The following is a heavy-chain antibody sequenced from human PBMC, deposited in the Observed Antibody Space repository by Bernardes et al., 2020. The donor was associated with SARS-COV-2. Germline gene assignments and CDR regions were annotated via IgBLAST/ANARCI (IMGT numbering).Heavy chain of an antibody. D-gene: IGHD6-19*01. J-gene: IGHJ4*02. V-gene: IGHV4-39*02. Sequence: SETLSLTCTVSGGSISSSSYYWGWIRQPPGKGLEWIGSIYYSGSTYYNPSLKSRVTISVDTSKNQFSLKLSSVTAADTAVYYCAKDGIAVAHLFDYWGQGTLVTVSS. CDR2: IYYSGST. CDR3: AKDGIAVAHLFDY. CDR1: GGSISSSSYY.